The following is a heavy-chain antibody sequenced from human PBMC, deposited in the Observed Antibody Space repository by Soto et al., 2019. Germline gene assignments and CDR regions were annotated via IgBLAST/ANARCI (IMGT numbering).Heavy chain of an antibody. CDR3: AREDYGDYGSRTRPERNWFDP. Sequence: QVQLVESGGGVVQPGRSLRLSCAASGFTFSSYGMHWVRQAPGKGLEWVAVIWYDGSNKYYADSVKGRFTISRDNSKNTLYLQMNRLRAEDTAVYYCAREDYGDYGSRTRPERNWFDPWGQGTLVTVSS. D-gene: IGHD4-17*01. V-gene: IGHV3-33*01. CDR2: IWYDGSNK. J-gene: IGHJ5*02. CDR1: GFTFSSYG.